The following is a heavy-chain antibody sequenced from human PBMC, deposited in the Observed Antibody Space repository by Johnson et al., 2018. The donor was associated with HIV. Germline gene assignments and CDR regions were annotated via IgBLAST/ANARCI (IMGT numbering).Heavy chain of an antibody. CDR1: GFSFSNYW. J-gene: IGHJ3*02. V-gene: IGHV3-74*01. Sequence: VQLVESGGDLVQPGGSLRLSCVASGFSFSNYWMHWVRQAPGKGPVWVSRISPDESKTDYADAVKGRFTISRDNSTHTLYLQMNSLRAEDTAIYYCVRGRISMTVVDLRGGAFDIWGQGTTVTVSS. CDR2: ISPDESKT. D-gene: IGHD3-22*01. CDR3: VRGRISMTVVDLRGGAFDI.